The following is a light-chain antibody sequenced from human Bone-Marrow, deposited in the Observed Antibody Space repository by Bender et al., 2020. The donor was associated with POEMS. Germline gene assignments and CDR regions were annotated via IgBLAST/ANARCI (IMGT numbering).Light chain of an antibody. CDR2: EVT. J-gene: IGLJ2*01. Sequence: QSALTQPASVSGSPGQSITISCTGTSSDVGSYKLVSWFQQYPNAAPKLILYEVTKRPSGVSDRFSGSKSGNTASLTISGLQAEDEADYHCWSYADTGKLHVIFGGGTKLTVL. V-gene: IGLV2-23*02. CDR3: WSYADTGKLHVI. CDR1: SSDVGSYKL.